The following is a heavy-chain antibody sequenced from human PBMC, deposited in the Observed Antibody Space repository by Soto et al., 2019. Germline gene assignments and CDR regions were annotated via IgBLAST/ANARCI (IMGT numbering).Heavy chain of an antibody. Sequence: GGSLRLSCAASGFTFSSYAMHWVRQAPGKGLEWVAVISYDGSNKYYADSVKGRFTISRDNSKNTLYLQMNSLRAEDTAVYYCARASTRYYDSSGYPCYYYGMDVWGQGTTVTVSS. CDR2: ISYDGSNK. CDR1: GFTFSSYA. D-gene: IGHD3-22*01. V-gene: IGHV3-30-3*01. CDR3: ARASTRYYDSSGYPCYYYGMDV. J-gene: IGHJ6*02.